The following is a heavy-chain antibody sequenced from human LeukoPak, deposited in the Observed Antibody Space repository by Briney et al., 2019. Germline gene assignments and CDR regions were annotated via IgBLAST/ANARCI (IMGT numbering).Heavy chain of an antibody. J-gene: IGHJ5*02. Sequence: ASVKVSCKASGYTFTSYDINWVRQATGQGLEWMGWMNPNSGNTGYAQKFQGRVTMTRNTSISTAYMELSSLRSEDTAVYYCARELSRQIVGWFDPWGQGTLVTVSS. D-gene: IGHD2-15*01. CDR3: ARELSRQIVGWFDP. CDR2: MNPNSGNT. V-gene: IGHV1-8*01. CDR1: GYTFTSYD.